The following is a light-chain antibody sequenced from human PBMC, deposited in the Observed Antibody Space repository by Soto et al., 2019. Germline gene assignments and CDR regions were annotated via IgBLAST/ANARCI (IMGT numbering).Light chain of an antibody. CDR1: SSDVGGYNY. CDR3: SSYTSSSNHVV. V-gene: IGLV2-14*01. J-gene: IGLJ2*01. CDR2: DVS. Sequence: QSALTQPASVSGSPGQSITISCTGTSSDVGGYNYVSWYQQHTGKAPKLMIYDVSNRPSGVSDRFSCSRSGNTASLTISGLQAEDEADYYCSSYTSSSNHVVFGGGTKVTVL.